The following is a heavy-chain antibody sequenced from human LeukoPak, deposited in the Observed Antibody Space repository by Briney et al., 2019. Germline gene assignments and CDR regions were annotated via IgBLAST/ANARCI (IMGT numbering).Heavy chain of an antibody. D-gene: IGHD3-3*01. CDR1: GYTFTSYY. V-gene: IGHV1-46*01. J-gene: IGHJ4*02. CDR3: AKDVYDFWSGYYNSYDY. Sequence: ASVKVSCKASGYTFTSYYMHWVRQAPGQGLEWMGIINPSGGSTSYAQKFQGRVTMTRDTSTSTVYMELSSLRAEDTAVYYCAKDVYDFWSGYYNSYDYWGQGTLVTVSS. CDR2: INPSGGST.